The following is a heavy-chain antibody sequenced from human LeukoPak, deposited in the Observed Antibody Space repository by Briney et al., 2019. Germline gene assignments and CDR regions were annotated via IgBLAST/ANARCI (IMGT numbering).Heavy chain of an antibody. Sequence: ASVKVSCKVSGYTLTELSMHWVRQAPGKGLEWMGGFDPEDGETIYAQKFQGRVTMTEDTSTDTAYIELSSLRSEDTAVYYCASHSRIPNWFDPWGQGTLVTVSS. J-gene: IGHJ5*02. CDR3: ASHSRIPNWFDP. D-gene: IGHD2-21*01. V-gene: IGHV1-24*01. CDR2: FDPEDGET. CDR1: GYTLTELS.